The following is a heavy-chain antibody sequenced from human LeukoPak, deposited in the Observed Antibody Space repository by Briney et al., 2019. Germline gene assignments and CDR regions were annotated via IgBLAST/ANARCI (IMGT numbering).Heavy chain of an antibody. CDR2: IYTSGTT. D-gene: IGHD3-9*01. CDR1: GGSITSGSYY. V-gene: IGHV4-61*02. CDR3: ARLRYFDWLTRPYYYGMDV. Sequence: IPSQTLSLTCTVSGGSITSGSYYWSWLRQPAGKGLEWIGRIYTSGTTSYNPSLQRRVTISVDTSKTQFSLNLTSVTAADTAVYYCARLRYFDWLTRPYYYGMDVWGQGTTVTVSS. J-gene: IGHJ6*02.